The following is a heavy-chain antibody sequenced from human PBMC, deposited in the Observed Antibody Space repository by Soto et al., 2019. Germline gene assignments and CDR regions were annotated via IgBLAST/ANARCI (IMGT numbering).Heavy chain of an antibody. V-gene: IGHV4-30-4*01. D-gene: IGHD2-2*02. CDR1: GGSISSGDYY. CDR2: IYYSGST. J-gene: IGHJ5*02. Sequence: PSETLSLTCTVSGGSISSGDYYWSWIRQPPGKGLEGIGYIYYSGSTYYNPSLKRRVTIPADTSKNQFSLKLSSVTAADTAVYYCARVVRYCSSNSCYRWKWLDPRGQGTIVTVYS. CDR3: ARVVRYCSSNSCYRWKWLDP.